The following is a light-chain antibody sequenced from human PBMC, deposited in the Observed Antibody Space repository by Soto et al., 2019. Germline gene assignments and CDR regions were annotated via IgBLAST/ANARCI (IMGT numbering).Light chain of an antibody. CDR1: QSVSSS. Sequence: EIVMTQSPTIRSLSPGERATLSCRASQSVSSSLAWYQQKPGQAPRVLIYGASTRATGIPDRFSGSGSGTEFILTISSLQYEDFAVYYCQEYNTWTWTFGQGTKVDIK. CDR3: QEYNTWTWT. V-gene: IGKV3-15*01. CDR2: GAS. J-gene: IGKJ1*01.